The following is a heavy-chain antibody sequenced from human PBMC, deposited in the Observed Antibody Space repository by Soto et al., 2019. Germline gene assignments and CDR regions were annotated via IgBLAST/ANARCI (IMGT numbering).Heavy chain of an antibody. J-gene: IGHJ4*02. CDR3: AKDTRQYSYGV. Sequence: GGSLRLSCAASGFTFSSYAVSWVRQAPGKGLEWVSAISGSGGSTYYADSVKGRFTISRDNSKNTLYLQMNSLRAKDTAVYYCAKDTRQYSYGVWGQGTLVTVSS. D-gene: IGHD5-18*01. V-gene: IGHV3-23*01. CDR2: ISGSGGST. CDR1: GFTFSSYA.